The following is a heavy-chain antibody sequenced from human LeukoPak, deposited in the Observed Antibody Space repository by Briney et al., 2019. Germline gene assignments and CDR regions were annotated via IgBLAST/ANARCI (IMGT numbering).Heavy chain of an antibody. CDR2: IYTSGST. Sequence: SETLSLTCTVSGGSISSGSYYWSWIRQPAGKGLEWIGRIYTSGSTNYNPSLKSRVTISVDTSKNQFSLKLSSVTAADTAVYYCARRYGPYAFDIWGQGTMATASS. D-gene: IGHD4-17*01. CDR1: GGSISSGSYY. CDR3: ARRYGPYAFDI. J-gene: IGHJ3*02. V-gene: IGHV4-61*02.